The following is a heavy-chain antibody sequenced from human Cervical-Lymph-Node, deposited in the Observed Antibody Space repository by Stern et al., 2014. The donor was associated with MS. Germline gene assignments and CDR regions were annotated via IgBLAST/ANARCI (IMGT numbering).Heavy chain of an antibody. J-gene: IGHJ5*01. V-gene: IGHV7-4-1*02. Sequence: QMQLVQSGSELKKPGASVKVSCKASGYTFTDYAINWLRQAPGQGLEWMGWINTHTGNPTYARGFTGRFVFSFDTSVSTAYLQISSLKADDIAVYYCARDPYNFWSGYYQDWFDPWGQGTLVTVSS. D-gene: IGHD3-3*01. CDR3: ARDPYNFWSGYYQDWFDP. CDR2: INTHTGNP. CDR1: GYTFTDYA.